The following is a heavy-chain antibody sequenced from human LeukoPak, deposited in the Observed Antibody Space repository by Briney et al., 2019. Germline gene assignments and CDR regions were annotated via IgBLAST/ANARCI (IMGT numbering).Heavy chain of an antibody. J-gene: IGHJ6*03. CDR3: ARERPTFGVAARTYYYMDV. Sequence: ASVKVSCKASGYTFTSYGISWVRQAPGQGLEWMGWISAYNGNTNYAQKLQGRVTMTRDTSISTAYMELSRLRSDDTAVYYCARERPTFGVAARTYYYMDVWGKGTTVTVSS. D-gene: IGHD3-3*01. CDR2: ISAYNGNT. CDR1: GYTFTSYG. V-gene: IGHV1-18*01.